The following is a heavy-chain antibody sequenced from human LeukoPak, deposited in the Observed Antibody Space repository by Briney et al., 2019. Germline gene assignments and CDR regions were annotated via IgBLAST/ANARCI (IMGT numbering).Heavy chain of an antibody. V-gene: IGHV3-20*04. J-gene: IGHJ1*01. CDR1: GFTFDDHG. D-gene: IGHD5-24*01. CDR2: INWNGGST. Sequence: GGSLRLSCVASGFTFDDHGMRWVRQGPGKGLEWVAGINWNGGSTGYADSVKGRFTISRDNAQNSLYLQMTSLRVDDTALYYCARTDGALWGQGTLVTVSS. CDR3: ARTDGAL.